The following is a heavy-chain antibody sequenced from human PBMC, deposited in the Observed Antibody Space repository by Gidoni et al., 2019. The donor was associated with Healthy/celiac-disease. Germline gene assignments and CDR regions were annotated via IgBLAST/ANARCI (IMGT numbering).Heavy chain of an antibody. CDR2: IYHSGST. CDR1: GGSISSSNW. J-gene: IGHJ5*02. CDR3: ARVGPDYYGSGGNWFDP. D-gene: IGHD3-10*01. Sequence: QVQLQESGPGLVKPSGTLSLTCAVSGGSISSSNWWRWVRQPPGKGLEWIGEIYHSGSTDYNPSLKSRVTISVDKSKNQFSLKLSSVTAADTAVYYCARVGPDYYGSGGNWFDPWGQGTLVTVSS. V-gene: IGHV4-4*02.